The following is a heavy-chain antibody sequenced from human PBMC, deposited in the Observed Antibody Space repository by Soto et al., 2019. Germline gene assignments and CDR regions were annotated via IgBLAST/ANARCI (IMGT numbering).Heavy chain of an antibody. D-gene: IGHD2-21*02. CDR2: IYYIGST. J-gene: IGHJ4*02. CDR1: GGSISSSGYF. CDR3: ATLVVMTVMVDS. V-gene: IGHV4-39*01. Sequence: QLQLQESGPGLVRPSETLSLTCTVSGGSISSSGYFWGWIRQPPGKGLEWIGNIYYIGSTYYNPSLKSRVTTSIDTYNKQFFLKLRSVTAADTAVYYCATLVVMTVMVDSWGQGTLVTGSS.